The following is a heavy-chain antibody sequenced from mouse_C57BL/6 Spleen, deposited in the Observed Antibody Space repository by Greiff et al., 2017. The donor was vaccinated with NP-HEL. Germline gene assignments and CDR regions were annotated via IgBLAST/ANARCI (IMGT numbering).Heavy chain of an antibody. CDR3: ARAGIYYYGSSYEDFDYYAMDY. CDR2: ISDGGSYT. J-gene: IGHJ4*01. CDR1: GFTFSSYA. V-gene: IGHV5-4*03. Sequence: EVKLVESGGGLVKPGGSLKLSCAASGFTFSSYAMSWVRQTPEKRLAWVATISDGGSYTYYPDNVKGRFTISRDNAKNNLYLQMSHLKSEDTAMYYCARAGIYYYGSSYEDFDYYAMDYWGQGTSVTVSS. D-gene: IGHD1-1*01.